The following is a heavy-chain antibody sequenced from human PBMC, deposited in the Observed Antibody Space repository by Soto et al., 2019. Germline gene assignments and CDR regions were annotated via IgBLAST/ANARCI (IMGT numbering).Heavy chain of an antibody. Sequence: EVQLVESGGGLVQPGGSLRLSCAASGFIVSNNYMSWVRQAPGKGLEWVSIIYSDDKTYYADSVKGRLTVSRDSSKNTVYLQMNSLRAEDTAVYYCARYGSGSLFLWGQGTLVTVSS. CDR1: GFIVSNNY. J-gene: IGHJ4*02. CDR2: IYSDDKT. CDR3: ARYGSGSLFL. D-gene: IGHD3-10*01. V-gene: IGHV3-66*01.